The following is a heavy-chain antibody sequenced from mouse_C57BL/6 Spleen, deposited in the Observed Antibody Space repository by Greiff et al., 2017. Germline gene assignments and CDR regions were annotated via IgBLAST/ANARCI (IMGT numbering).Heavy chain of an antibody. J-gene: IGHJ2*01. CDR3: ARERLLFDY. CDR1: GYAFSSSW. CDR2: IYPGDGDT. V-gene: IGHV1-82*01. Sequence: QVQLQQSGPELVKPGASVKISCKASGYAFSSSWMNWVKQRPGKGLEWIGRIYPGDGDTNYNGKFKGKATLTADKSSSTAYMQLSSLTSEDSAVYFCARERLLFDYWGQGTTLTVSS. D-gene: IGHD1-1*01.